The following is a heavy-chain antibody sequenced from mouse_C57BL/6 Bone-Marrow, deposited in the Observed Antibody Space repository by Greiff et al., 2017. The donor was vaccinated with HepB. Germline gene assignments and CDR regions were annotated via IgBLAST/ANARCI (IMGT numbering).Heavy chain of an antibody. V-gene: IGHV5-17*01. Sequence: EVQGVESGGGLVKPGGSLKLSCAASGFTFSDYGMHWVRQAPEKRLEWVAYISSGSSTIYYADTVKGRFNISRDNAKNTLFLQMTSLRSEDTAMYYCARGDYGYDWYFDVWGTGTTVTVSS. D-gene: IGHD2-2*01. CDR2: ISSGSSTI. CDR1: GFTFSDYG. CDR3: ARGDYGYDWYFDV. J-gene: IGHJ1*03.